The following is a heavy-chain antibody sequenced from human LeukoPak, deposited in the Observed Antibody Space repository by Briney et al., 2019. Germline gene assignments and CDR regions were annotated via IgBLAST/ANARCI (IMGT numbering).Heavy chain of an antibody. Sequence: PSETLSLTCTVSGGSISSYYWSWIRQPPGKGLEWIGYIYYSGSTNYNPSLKSRVTISVDTSKNQFSLKLSSVTAADTAVYYCARGPYSNYVSPYYYYGMDVWGQGTRSPSP. CDR3: ARGPYSNYVSPYYYYGMDV. V-gene: IGHV4-59*01. CDR2: IYYSGST. J-gene: IGHJ6*02. CDR1: GGSISSYY. D-gene: IGHD4-11*01.